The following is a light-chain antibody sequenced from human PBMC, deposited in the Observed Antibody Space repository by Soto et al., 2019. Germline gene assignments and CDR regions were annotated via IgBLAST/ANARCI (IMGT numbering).Light chain of an antibody. Sequence: QPVLTQPPSASGTPGQRVTISCSGGSSNIGSNTVSWYQQLPGTAPKLLIYNNDQRPSGVPDRISGSKSGTSASLAISGLQSLDEADYYCAAWDDSLSGPVFGGGTKLTVL. CDR1: SSNIGSNT. J-gene: IGLJ3*02. CDR3: AAWDDSLSGPV. CDR2: NND. V-gene: IGLV1-44*01.